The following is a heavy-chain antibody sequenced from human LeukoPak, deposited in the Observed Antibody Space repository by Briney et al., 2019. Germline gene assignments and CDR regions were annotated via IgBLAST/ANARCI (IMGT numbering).Heavy chain of an antibody. CDR2: IYYSGST. J-gene: IGHJ4*02. V-gene: IGHV4-39*07. CDR3: AREDIGSGWYFDY. D-gene: IGHD6-19*01. CDR1: GGSISSSSYY. Sequence: SETLSLTCTVSGGSISSSSYYWGWIRQPPGKGLEWIGSIYYSGSTYYNPSLKSRVTISVDTSKNQFSLKLSSVTAADTAVYYCAREDIGSGWYFDYWGQGTLVTVSS.